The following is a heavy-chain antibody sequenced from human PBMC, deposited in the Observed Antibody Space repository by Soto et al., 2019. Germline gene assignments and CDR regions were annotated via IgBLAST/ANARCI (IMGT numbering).Heavy chain of an antibody. D-gene: IGHD2-2*02. CDR3: AKDPLYGWFDP. Sequence: QVQLQESGPGLVKPSQTLSLTCTVSGGSISGGGYYWSWVRQHPGKGLEWIGFISDSGSAYYNPSLKSRVTISVDTSTTQFSLKLSSVTAAATAVYYCAKDPLYGWFDPWGQGTLVTVSS. CDR1: GGSISGGGYY. J-gene: IGHJ5*02. V-gene: IGHV4-31*03. CDR2: ISDSGSA.